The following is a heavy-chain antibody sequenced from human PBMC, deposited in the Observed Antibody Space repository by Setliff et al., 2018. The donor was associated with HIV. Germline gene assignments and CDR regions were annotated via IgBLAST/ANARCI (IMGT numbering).Heavy chain of an antibody. CDR2: IYYSGST. Sequence: NPSETLSLTCTVSGGSSSSGGYYWSWIRQHPGKGLEWIGYIYYSGSTYYNPSLKSRVTISVDTSKNQFSLKLSSVTAADTAVYYCARAEGLIFGVEEGAFDIWGQGTMVTVSS. CDR1: GGSSSSGGYY. J-gene: IGHJ3*02. V-gene: IGHV4-31*03. D-gene: IGHD3-3*01. CDR3: ARAEGLIFGVEEGAFDI.